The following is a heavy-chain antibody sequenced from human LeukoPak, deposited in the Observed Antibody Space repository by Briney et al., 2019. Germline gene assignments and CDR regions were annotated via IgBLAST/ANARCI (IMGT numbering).Heavy chain of an antibody. V-gene: IGHV3-53*01. Sequence: GGSLRLSCAASGFTVSSDYMSWVRQAPGKGLEWVSVIYSDGSTSYADSVKGQFTISRDNSKNMVYLQMNSLRAEDTAIYYCAKESGYDSTYQFDYWGQGTLVTVSS. CDR2: IYSDGST. D-gene: IGHD5-12*01. J-gene: IGHJ4*02. CDR3: AKESGYDSTYQFDY. CDR1: GFTVSSDY.